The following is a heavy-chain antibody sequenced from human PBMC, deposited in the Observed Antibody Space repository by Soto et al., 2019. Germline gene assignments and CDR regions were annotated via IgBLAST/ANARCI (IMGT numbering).Heavy chain of an antibody. V-gene: IGHV4-59*01. J-gene: IGHJ4*02. CDR1: GGSISSYY. CDR3: ARGVGDYDILTGYYISDY. Sequence: SETLSLTCTVSGGSISSYYWSWIRQPPGKGLEWIGYIYYSGSTNYNPSLKSRVTISVDTSKNQFSLKLSSVTAADTAVYYCARGVGDYDILTGYYISDYWGQGTLVTVSS. D-gene: IGHD3-9*01. CDR2: IYYSGST.